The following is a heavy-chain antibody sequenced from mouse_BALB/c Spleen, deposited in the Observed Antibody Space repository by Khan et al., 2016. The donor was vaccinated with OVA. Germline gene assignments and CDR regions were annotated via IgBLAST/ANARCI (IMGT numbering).Heavy chain of an antibody. V-gene: IGHV1-7*01. D-gene: IGHD1-1*01. CDR3: ANHGSSSAWFAY. CDR2: INPSTGYS. J-gene: IGHJ3*01. Sequence: VQLQESGAELAKPGASVKMSCKASGYTFTSYWMHWVKQRPGQGLEWIGYINPSTGYSEYNQKFKDKATLTGDKSSSTAYMQLSSLTSDDSAVYYCANHGSSSAWFAYWGQGTLVTVSA. CDR1: GYTFTSYW.